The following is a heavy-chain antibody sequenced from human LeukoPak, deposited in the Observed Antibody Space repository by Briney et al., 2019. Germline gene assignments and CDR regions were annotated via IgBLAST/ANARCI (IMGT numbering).Heavy chain of an antibody. V-gene: IGHV4-4*07. CDR2: IYTSGST. D-gene: IGHD2-2*01. J-gene: IGHJ6*01. CDR1: GGSLSSDDCY. Sequence: SETLSLTRTVSGGSLSSDDCYGIWIPPPAGKGRVGIGRIYTSGSTNSNPSRKGPVTMSVDTSKNQFSLKLRSVTAAGTAVYYCARRGGYCSSTSCDEQTLYTHAGGEGATVTVS. CDR3: ARRGGYCSSTSCDEQTLYTHA.